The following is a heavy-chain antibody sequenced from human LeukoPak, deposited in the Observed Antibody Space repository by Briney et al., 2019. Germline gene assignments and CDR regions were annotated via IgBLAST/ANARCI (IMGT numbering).Heavy chain of an antibody. V-gene: IGHV4-4*02. CDR1: GGFVSSPTYY. J-gene: IGHJ4*02. CDR2: IYHSGST. Sequence: SETLSLTCTVSGGFVSSPTYYWSWVRQPPGKGLEWIGEIYHSGSTNYNPSLKSRVTISVDKSKNQFSLKLSSVTAADTAVYYCARFGTPGYSSGWYSDHWGQGTLVTVSS. D-gene: IGHD6-19*01. CDR3: ARFGTPGYSSGWYSDH.